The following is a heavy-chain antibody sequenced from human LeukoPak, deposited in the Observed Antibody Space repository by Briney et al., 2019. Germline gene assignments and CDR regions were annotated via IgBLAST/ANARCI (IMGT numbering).Heavy chain of an antibody. D-gene: IGHD4-17*01. CDR1: GGSFSGYY. J-gene: IGHJ5*02. Sequence: SETLSLTCAVYGGSFSGYYWSWIRQPPGKGLEWIGEINHSGSTNYNPSLKSRVTISVDTSKNQFSLKMSSVTAADTAVYYCATGDYGWFDPWGQGTLVTVSS. CDR3: ATGDYGWFDP. V-gene: IGHV4-34*01. CDR2: INHSGST.